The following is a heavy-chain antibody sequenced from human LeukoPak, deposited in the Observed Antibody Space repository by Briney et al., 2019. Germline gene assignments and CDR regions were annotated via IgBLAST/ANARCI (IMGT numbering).Heavy chain of an antibody. CDR1: GGSFSGYY. CDR3: ARARRRFDP. V-gene: IGHV4-34*01. Sequence: SETLSLTCAVYGGSFSGYYWRWLRQPPGKGLEWIGEINHSGSTNYNPSLKSRVTISVDTSKNQFSLTLSSVTAADTAVYYCARARRRFDPWGQGTLVTVSS. CDR2: INHSGST. J-gene: IGHJ5*02.